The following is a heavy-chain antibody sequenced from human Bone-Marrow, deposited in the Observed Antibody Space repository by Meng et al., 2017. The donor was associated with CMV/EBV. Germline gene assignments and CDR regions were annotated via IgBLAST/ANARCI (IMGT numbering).Heavy chain of an antibody. V-gene: IGHV4-39*01. CDR1: DGSISSSSYY. Sequence: SETLSLTCSVSDGSISSSSYYWGWIRQPPGNGLEWIGSIYYSGSTYYNPSLKSRITISVDTSKNQFSLKLSSVTAADTAVYYCARAWRFAGGYYVAARYYFDYWGQGTLVTVSS. D-gene: IGHD3-22*01. CDR3: ARAWRFAGGYYVAARYYFDY. J-gene: IGHJ4*02. CDR2: IYYSGST.